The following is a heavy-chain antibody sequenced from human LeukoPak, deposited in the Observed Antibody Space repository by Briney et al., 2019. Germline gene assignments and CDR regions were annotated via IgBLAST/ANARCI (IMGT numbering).Heavy chain of an antibody. CDR2: IKSKTDGGTT. D-gene: IGHD3-10*01. J-gene: IGHJ3*02. CDR3: TTELLWFGELFSAHAFGI. CDR1: GFTFSNAW. Sequence: PGGSLRLSCAASGFTFSNAWMSWVRQAPGKGLEWVGRIKSKTDGGTTDYAAPVKGRFTISRDDSKNTLYLQMNSPKTEDTAVYYCTTELLWFGELFSAHAFGIWGQGTVVTVSS. V-gene: IGHV3-15*01.